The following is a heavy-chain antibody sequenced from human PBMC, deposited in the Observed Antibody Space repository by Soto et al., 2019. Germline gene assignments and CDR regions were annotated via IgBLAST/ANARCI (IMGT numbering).Heavy chain of an antibody. CDR3: TTDAADLSSSVCDY. J-gene: IGHJ4*02. CDR1: GFTFSNAW. D-gene: IGHD6-25*01. CDR2: IKSKTDGWTT. Sequence: EVQLVESGGGLVKPGGSLRLSCAASGFTFSNAWMNWVRQAPGKGLEWVGRIKSKTDGWTTDYAAPVKGRFTISRDDSKNTLYLQMNSLKTEDTAVYYCTTDAADLSSSVCDYWGQGTLVTVSS. V-gene: IGHV3-15*07.